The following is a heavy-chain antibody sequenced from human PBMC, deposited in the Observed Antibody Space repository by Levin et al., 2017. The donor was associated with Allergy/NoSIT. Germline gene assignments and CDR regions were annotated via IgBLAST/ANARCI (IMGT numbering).Heavy chain of an antibody. CDR3: ANTEYCSGGSCYTFDY. J-gene: IGHJ4*02. Sequence: KISCKASGGTFSSYAISWVRQAPGQGLEWMGGIIPIFGTANYAQKFQGRVTITADESTSTAYMELSSLRSEDTAVYYCANTEYCSGGSCYTFDYWGQGTLVTVSS. CDR1: GGTFSSYA. CDR2: IIPIFGTA. D-gene: IGHD2-15*01. V-gene: IGHV1-69*01.